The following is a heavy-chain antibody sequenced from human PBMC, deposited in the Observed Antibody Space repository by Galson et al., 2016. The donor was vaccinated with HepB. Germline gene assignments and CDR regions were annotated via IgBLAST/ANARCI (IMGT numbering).Heavy chain of an antibody. CDR1: GFTFSTYG. D-gene: IGHD5/OR15-5a*01. J-gene: IGHJ4*02. CDR2: IRGSAGST. Sequence: SLRLSCAASGFTFSTYGMGWVRQAPGKGLEWVSTIRGSAGSTYSADSVKGRFPISRDNSTNTLYLQMTTLSAEDTAIDYRAKDPRLSTISTPDYFDYWGQGTLVTVSS. CDR3: AKDPRLSTISTPDYFDY. V-gene: IGHV3-23*01.